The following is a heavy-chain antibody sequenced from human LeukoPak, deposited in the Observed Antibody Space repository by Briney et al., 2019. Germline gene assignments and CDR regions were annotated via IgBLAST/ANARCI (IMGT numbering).Heavy chain of an antibody. CDR2: IRYDGSNT. CDR1: GFIFSSYG. Sequence: GGSLRLSCAASGFIFSSYGMHWVRQAPGKGLEWVAFIRYDGSNTYYADSVKGRFTISRDNSKNTLYLQMNSLRGEDTDVYYCARDGVVVSRYFDYWGQGTLVTVSS. CDR3: ARDGVVVSRYFDY. V-gene: IGHV3-30*02. D-gene: IGHD3-22*01. J-gene: IGHJ4*02.